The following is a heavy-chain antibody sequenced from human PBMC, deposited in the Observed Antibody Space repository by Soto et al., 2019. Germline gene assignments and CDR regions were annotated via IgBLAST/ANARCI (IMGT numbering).Heavy chain of an antibody. CDR2: INHSGST. CDR3: ARAGYSYGYYYYYGMDV. V-gene: IGHV4-34*01. CDR1: GGSFSGYY. J-gene: IGHJ6*02. Sequence: PSETLSLTCAVYGGSFSGYYWRWIRQPPGKGLEWIGEINHSGSTNYNPSLKSRVTISVDTSKNQFSLKLSSVTAADTAVYYCARAGYSYGYYYYYGMDVWGQGTTVTVSS. D-gene: IGHD5-18*01.